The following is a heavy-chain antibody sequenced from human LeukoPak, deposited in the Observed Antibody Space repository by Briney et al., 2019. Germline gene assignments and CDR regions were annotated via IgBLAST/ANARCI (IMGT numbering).Heavy chain of an antibody. J-gene: IGHJ4*02. Sequence: ASVKVSCKVSGYTLTELSMHWVRQAPGKGLEWMGGFDPEDGETIYAQKFQGRVTMTEDTSTDTAYMELSSLRSEDMAVYYCATDQPRRYGDYASRWGQGTLVTVSS. CDR1: GYTLTELS. D-gene: IGHD4-17*01. CDR3: ATDQPRRYGDYASR. CDR2: FDPEDGET. V-gene: IGHV1-24*01.